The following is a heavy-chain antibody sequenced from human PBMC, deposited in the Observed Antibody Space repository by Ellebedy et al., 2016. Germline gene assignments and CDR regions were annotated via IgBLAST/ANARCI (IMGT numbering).Heavy chain of an antibody. J-gene: IGHJ4*02. CDR2: ISSSGSSI. CDR1: GFSFSDYY. CDR3: ARMAVTGTYDY. Sequence: GGSLRLSCAASGFSFSDYYMTWIRQAPGKGLEWVACISSSGSSIYNADSVKGRFTISRDNAKNSLYLQMNSLRAEDTAVYYCARMAVTGTYDYWGQGTLVTVSS. V-gene: IGHV3-11*01. D-gene: IGHD6-19*01.